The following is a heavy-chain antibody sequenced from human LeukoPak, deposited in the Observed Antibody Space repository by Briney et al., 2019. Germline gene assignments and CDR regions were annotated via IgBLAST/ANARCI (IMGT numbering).Heavy chain of an antibody. CDR1: GFTFSGYS. D-gene: IGHD2-2*01. V-gene: IGHV3-21*01. Sequence: PGGSLRLSCAASGFTFSGYSMNWVRQAPGKGLEWVSSISSGSSFIYYADSVKGRFTVSRDNAKKSLYLQMNSLRAEDTAVYYCARPRILSYIGAFDIWGQGTMVTVSS. J-gene: IGHJ3*02. CDR2: ISSGSSFI. CDR3: ARPRILSYIGAFDI.